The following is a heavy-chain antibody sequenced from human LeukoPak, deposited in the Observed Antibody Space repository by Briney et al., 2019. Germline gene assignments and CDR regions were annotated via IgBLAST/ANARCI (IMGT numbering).Heavy chain of an antibody. CDR3: ARAPASYYYDGSGYYYPGEAFDI. D-gene: IGHD3-22*01. CDR1: GGTFSSYA. CDR2: IIPIFGTA. Sequence: ASVKVSCKASGGTFSSYAISWVRQAPGQGLEWMGRIIPIFGTANYAQKFQGRVTITTDESTSTAYMELSSLRSEDTAVFYCARAPASYYYDGSGYYYPGEAFDIWGQGTMVTVSS. V-gene: IGHV1-69*05. J-gene: IGHJ3*02.